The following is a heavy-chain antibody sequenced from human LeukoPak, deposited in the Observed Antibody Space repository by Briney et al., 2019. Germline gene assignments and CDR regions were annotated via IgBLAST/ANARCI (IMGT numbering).Heavy chain of an antibody. V-gene: IGHV3-23*01. CDR3: AKGVVVAPDVTPFDY. CDR1: GFTVSSKY. CDR2: ISGRGASK. J-gene: IGHJ4*02. Sequence: GGSLRLSCAASGFTVSSKYMSWVRQAPGKGLEWVSGISGRGASKYYADSVKGRFTISRDNSKNTLYLQMNSLRAEDTAVYYCAKGVVVAPDVTPFDYWGQGTLVTVSS. D-gene: IGHD2-2*01.